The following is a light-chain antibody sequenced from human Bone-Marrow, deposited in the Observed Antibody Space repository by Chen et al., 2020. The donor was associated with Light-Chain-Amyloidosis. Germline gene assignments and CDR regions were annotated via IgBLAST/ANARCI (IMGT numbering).Light chain of an antibody. CDR1: QSTSSTH. CDR3: QQSNTSPRT. V-gene: IGKV3-20*01. Sequence: EIVLTQSPGTLSLSPGERATLSCRASQSTSSTHLAWYQQKPGQAPRLLIYGASSRATCIPDRFSGSGSGTDFTLTISRLEPEDFAVYYCQQSNTSPRTFGQGTKVEIK. J-gene: IGKJ1*01. CDR2: GAS.